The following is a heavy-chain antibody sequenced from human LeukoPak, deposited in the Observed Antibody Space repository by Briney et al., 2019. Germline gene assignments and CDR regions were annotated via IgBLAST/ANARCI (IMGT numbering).Heavy chain of an antibody. J-gene: IGHJ4*02. CDR2: IYHTGST. CDR1: GDSISSSYW. D-gene: IGHD3-10*02. CDR3: ARRGYYVIY. Sequence: SETPSLTCAVSGDSISSSYWWSWVRQPPGKGLEWIGEIYHTGSTNYNPSLKSRVTISVDKSKNQFSLKLNSVTAADTAVYYCARRGYYVIYWGQGTLVTVSS. V-gene: IGHV4-4*02.